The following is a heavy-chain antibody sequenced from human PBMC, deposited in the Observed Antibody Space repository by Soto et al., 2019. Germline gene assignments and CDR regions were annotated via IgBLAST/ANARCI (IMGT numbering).Heavy chain of an antibody. D-gene: IGHD1-26*01. Sequence: EVQLVESGGCLVQPGGSLRLSCAVSGFTFSSSEMYWVRQAPGKGLEWISYIHPSGQPIFYADSVKGRFTISRDNANNSLLLQMNSLRAEDTAVYYCARRASRWGQGTMVTVSS. CDR2: IHPSGQPI. J-gene: IGHJ3*01. V-gene: IGHV3-48*03. CDR1: GFTFSSSE. CDR3: ARRASR.